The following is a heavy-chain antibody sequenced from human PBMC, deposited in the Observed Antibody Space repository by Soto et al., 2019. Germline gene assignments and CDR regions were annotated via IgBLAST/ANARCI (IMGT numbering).Heavy chain of an antibody. J-gene: IGHJ6*02. CDR1: GYIFTDHY. D-gene: IGHD1-20*01. CDR3: ARDGPRGITGSRWYYYGLDV. V-gene: IGHV1-2*02. CDR2: IDPRSGGT. Sequence: QEKLAQSGAGVKKPGASVKVSCKASGYIFTDHYLHWVRQAPGQGLEWVGWIDPRSGGTRYALKFHGRVTMTRDTSISTAYMEMSSLGSDDAAVYFCARDGPRGITGSRWYYYGLDVWGQGTTVTVSS.